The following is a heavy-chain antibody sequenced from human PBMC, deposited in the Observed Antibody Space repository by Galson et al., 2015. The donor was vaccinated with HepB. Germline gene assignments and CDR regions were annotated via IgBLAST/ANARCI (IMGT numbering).Heavy chain of an antibody. CDR3: ARARYNWNDARVGAFDI. Sequence: SLRLSCAASGFTFSSYSMKWVRQAPGKGLEWVSSISSSSSYIYYADSVKGRFTISRDNAKNSLYLQMNSLRAEDTAVYYCARARYNWNDARVGAFDIWGQGTMVTVSS. CDR2: ISSSSSYI. CDR1: GFTFSSYS. V-gene: IGHV3-21*01. D-gene: IGHD1-1*01. J-gene: IGHJ3*02.